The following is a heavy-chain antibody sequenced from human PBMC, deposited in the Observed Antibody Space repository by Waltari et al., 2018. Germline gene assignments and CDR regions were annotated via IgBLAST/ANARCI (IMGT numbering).Heavy chain of an antibody. D-gene: IGHD3-16*01. J-gene: IGHJ4*02. CDR1: GGSISSYY. Sequence: QVQLQESGPGLVKPSETLSLTCTVSGGSISSYYWSWIRQPPGKGLEWIGYIYYSGSTNYNPSLKSRVTISVDTSKNQFSLKLSSVTAADTAVYYCARLISPGHLGGGFDYWGQGTLVTVSS. V-gene: IGHV4-59*01. CDR2: IYYSGST. CDR3: ARLISPGHLGGGFDY.